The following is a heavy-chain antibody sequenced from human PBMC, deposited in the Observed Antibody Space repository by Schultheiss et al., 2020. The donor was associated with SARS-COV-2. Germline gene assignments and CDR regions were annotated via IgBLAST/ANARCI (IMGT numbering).Heavy chain of an antibody. Sequence: GGSLRLSCAASGFTFSRSVMSWVRQAPGKGLEWVSAISDSDDNTYYADSAKGRFTISRDNSKNTLYLQMNSLRTEDTAVYYCAKDFLRGITMVRGAHEYWGQGTLVTVSS. CDR3: AKDFLRGITMVRGAHEY. D-gene: IGHD3-10*01. CDR1: GFTFSRSV. V-gene: IGHV3-23*01. J-gene: IGHJ4*02. CDR2: ISDSDDNT.